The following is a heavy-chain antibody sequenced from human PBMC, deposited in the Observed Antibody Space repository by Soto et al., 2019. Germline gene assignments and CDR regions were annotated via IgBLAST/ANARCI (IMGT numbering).Heavy chain of an antibody. V-gene: IGHV3-48*03. CDR2: ISSSGSTI. CDR1: GFTFSSYE. J-gene: IGHJ3*02. D-gene: IGHD1-1*01. CDR3: ASLDGNDSGRAFDI. Sequence: EVQLVESGGGLVQPGGSLRLSCAASGFTFSSYEMNWVRQAPGKGLEWVSYISSSGSTIYYADSVKGRFTISRDNAKNSLYLQMNSLRAEDTAVYYCASLDGNDSGRAFDIWGQGTMVTVSS.